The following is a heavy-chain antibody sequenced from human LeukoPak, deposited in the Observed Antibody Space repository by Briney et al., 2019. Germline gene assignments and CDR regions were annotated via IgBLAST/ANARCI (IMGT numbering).Heavy chain of an antibody. CDR2: INAGNGNT. D-gene: IGHD3-10*01. V-gene: IGHV1-3*01. J-gene: IGHJ3*02. CDR1: GYTFTSYA. Sequence: ASVKVSCKASGYTFTSYAMHWVRQAPGQRLEWMGWINAGNGNTKYSQKFQGRVTITRDTSASTAYMELSSLRSEDTAVYYCATNYYGSGSYENAFDIWGHGTMVTVSS. CDR3: ATNYYGSGSYENAFDI.